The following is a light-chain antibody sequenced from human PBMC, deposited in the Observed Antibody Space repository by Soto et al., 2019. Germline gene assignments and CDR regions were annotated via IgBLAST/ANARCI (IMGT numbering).Light chain of an antibody. Sequence: QLVLTQSPSASASLGASVKLTCTLSGGHSSYAIAWHQQQPEKGPRHLMKLNSDGSHSKGDGIPDRFSGSSSGAERYLTISSLQSEDEADYYCQTWGTGPAVFGGGTQLTVL. CDR3: QTWGTGPAV. CDR1: GGHSSYA. CDR2: LNSDGSH. J-gene: IGLJ7*01. V-gene: IGLV4-69*01.